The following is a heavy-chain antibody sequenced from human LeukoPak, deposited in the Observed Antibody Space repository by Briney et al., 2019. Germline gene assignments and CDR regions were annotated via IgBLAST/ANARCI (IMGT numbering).Heavy chain of an antibody. J-gene: IGHJ4*02. CDR3: ARTAARRFDY. CDR1: GYTFTGYY. CDR2: INPTGGST. Sequence: ASVEVSCKASGYTFTGYYMHWVRQAPGQGLEWMGIINPTGGSTTYAQKFQGRVTMTRDTSTSTVYMELSSLRSDDTAVYYCARTAARRFDYWGQGTLVTVSS. D-gene: IGHD6-6*01. V-gene: IGHV1-46*01.